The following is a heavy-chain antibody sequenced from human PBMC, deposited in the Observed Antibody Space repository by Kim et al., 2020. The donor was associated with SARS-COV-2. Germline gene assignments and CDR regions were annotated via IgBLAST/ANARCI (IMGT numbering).Heavy chain of an antibody. V-gene: IGHV4-34*01. CDR2: INHSGST. D-gene: IGHD3-10*01. CDR1: GGSFSGYY. CDR3: ARVRGVTVLLGYYYYGMDV. J-gene: IGHJ6*02. Sequence: SETLSLTCAVYGGSFSGYYWSWIRQPPGKGLEWIGEINHSGSTNYNPSLKSRVTISVDTSKNQFSLKLSSVTAADTAVYYYARVRGVTVLLGYYYYGMDVWGQGTTVTVSS.